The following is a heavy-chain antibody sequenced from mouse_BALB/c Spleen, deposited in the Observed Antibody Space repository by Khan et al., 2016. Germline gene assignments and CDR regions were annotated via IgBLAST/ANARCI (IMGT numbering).Heavy chain of an antibody. CDR2: ISYSGST. CDR1: GYSITSNPA. CDR3: ARDGLYGFYAMDY. D-gene: IGHD1-1*02. Sequence: EVQLQESGPGLVKPSQSLSLTCTVTGYSITSNPAWNWIRQFPGNKLEWMAYISYSGSTAYNPSFKSRISITRDPSKNQFFLQLNSVTSEDTATYYFARDGLYGFYAMDYWGQGTSVTVSS. J-gene: IGHJ4*01. V-gene: IGHV3-2*02.